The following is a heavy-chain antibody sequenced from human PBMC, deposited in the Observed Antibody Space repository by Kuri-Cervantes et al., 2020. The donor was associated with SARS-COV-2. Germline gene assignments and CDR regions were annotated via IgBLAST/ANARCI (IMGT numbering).Heavy chain of an antibody. CDR3: ARGSPGY. CDR1: GGSFSDYA. Sequence: ESLKISCAVYGGSFSDYAWTWIRQTPEKGLEWIGQINHGGSTSYNPSLKSRVTISVDTSKKQFSLKLTSVTVAGTAVYYCARGSPGYWGQGTLVTVSS. V-gene: IGHV4-34*01. J-gene: IGHJ4*02. CDR2: INHGGST.